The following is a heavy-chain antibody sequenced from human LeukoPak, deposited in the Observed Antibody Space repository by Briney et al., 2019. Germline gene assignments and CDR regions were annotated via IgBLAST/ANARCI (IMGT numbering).Heavy chain of an antibody. Sequence: SQTLSLTCTVSGGSISSGNYYWSWIRQPAGKGLEWIGRIYTSGSTNYNPSLKSRVTMSVDTSKNQFSLKLSSVTAADTAVYYCAREGLYSNCRDYWGQGTLVTVSS. CDR3: AREGLYSNCRDY. J-gene: IGHJ4*02. CDR2: IYTSGST. CDR1: GGSISSGNYY. D-gene: IGHD4-11*01. V-gene: IGHV4-61*02.